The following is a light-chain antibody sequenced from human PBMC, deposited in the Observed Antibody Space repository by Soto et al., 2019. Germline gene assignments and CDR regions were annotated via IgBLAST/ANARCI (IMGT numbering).Light chain of an antibody. CDR2: GAS. J-gene: IGKJ5*01. CDR3: QQYDSSSIT. Sequence: EIVLTQSTGTLSLSPGERATLSCRASQSVSSNYLAWYQQKPGQAPRLLIYGASSRATGIPDRFSASGSGTDFTLTISELQPEDFAVYYCQQYDSSSITFGQGTRLEIK. CDR1: QSVSSNY. V-gene: IGKV3-20*01.